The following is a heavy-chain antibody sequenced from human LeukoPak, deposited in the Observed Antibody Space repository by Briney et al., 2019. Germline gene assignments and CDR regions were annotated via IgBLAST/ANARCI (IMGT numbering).Heavy chain of an antibody. CDR3: ARDRAAAGSTLGY. Sequence: GGSLRLSCAASGFTFSSYSMNWVRQAPGKGLEWVSSISSSSSYIYYADSVKGRFTISRDNAKNSLYLQMNSLRAEDTAVYYCARDRAAAGSTLGYWGQGTLVTVSS. CDR2: ISSSSSYI. D-gene: IGHD6-13*01. V-gene: IGHV3-21*01. J-gene: IGHJ4*02. CDR1: GFTFSSYS.